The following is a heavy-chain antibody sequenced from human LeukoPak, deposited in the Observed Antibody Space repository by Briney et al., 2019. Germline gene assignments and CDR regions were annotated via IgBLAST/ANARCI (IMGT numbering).Heavy chain of an antibody. D-gene: IGHD3-10*02. CDR3: AKGLFGPDY. CDR1: GFTFSSFA. V-gene: IGHV3-23*01. CDR2: ISNSGDST. J-gene: IGHJ4*02. Sequence: GGSLRLSCAASGFTFSSFAMTWVRQAPGKGLEWVSAISNSGDSTYYADSVTGRFTISRDNSKFTLYLQMNSLRAEDTAVYYCAKGLFGPDYWGQGTLVTVSS.